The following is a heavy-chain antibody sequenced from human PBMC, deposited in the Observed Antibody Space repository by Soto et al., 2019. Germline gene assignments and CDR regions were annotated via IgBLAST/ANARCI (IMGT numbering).Heavy chain of an antibody. D-gene: IGHD3-16*02. J-gene: IGHJ4*02. CDR2: ISAYNGNT. CDR1: GYTFTSYG. CDR3: ARGGGYGYVWGSYRYGSFDY. Sequence: QVQLVQSGAEVKKPGASVKVSCKASGYTFTSYGISWVRQAPGQGLEWMGWISAYNGNTNYAQKLRRRVPITTDTSTRTAYRALGGLRCGDTAVYYCARGGGYGYVWGSYRYGSFDYWGQGTLVTVSS. V-gene: IGHV1-18*04.